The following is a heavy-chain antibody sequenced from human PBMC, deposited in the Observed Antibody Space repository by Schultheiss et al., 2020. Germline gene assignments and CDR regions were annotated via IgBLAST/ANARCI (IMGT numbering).Heavy chain of an antibody. CDR2: INHSGST. D-gene: IGHD6-6*01. Sequence: SETLSLTCAVYGGSFSAYYWSWIRQSPGKGLEWIGEINHSGSTNYNPSLKSRVTISVDTSKNQFSLKLSSVTAADTAVYYCARVRCRSSSSCHYYYGMDVWGQGTTVTVSS. CDR3: ARVRCRSSSSCHYYYGMDV. J-gene: IGHJ6*02. V-gene: IGHV4-34*01. CDR1: GGSFSAYY.